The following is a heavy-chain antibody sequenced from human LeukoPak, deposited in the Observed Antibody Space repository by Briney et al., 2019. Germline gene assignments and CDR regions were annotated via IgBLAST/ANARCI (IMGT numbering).Heavy chain of an antibody. Sequence: PSETMSLTCAVSGYSISSGYYWGWIRQPPGKGREWIGSIYHSGSTYYNPSLKSRVTISVGTSKNQSSLTLSSVTAADTAVYYCARAYSGSYPYYFDYWGQGTLVTVSS. D-gene: IGHD1-26*01. V-gene: IGHV4-38-2*01. J-gene: IGHJ4*02. CDR1: GYSISSGYY. CDR2: IYHSGST. CDR3: ARAYSGSYPYYFDY.